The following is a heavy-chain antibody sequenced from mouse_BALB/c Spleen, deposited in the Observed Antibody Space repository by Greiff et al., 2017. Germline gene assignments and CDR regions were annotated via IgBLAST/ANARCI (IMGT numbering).Heavy chain of an antibody. V-gene: IGHV5-9-3*01. J-gene: IGHJ4*01. CDR2: ISSGGSYT. D-gene: IGHD2-14*01. CDR1: GFTFSSYA. Sequence: EVKLVESGGGLVKPGGSLKLSCAASGFTFSSYAMSWVRQTPEKRLEWVATISSGGSYTYYPDSVKGRFTISRDNAKNTLYLQMSSLRSEDTAMYYCARQDYRYDDAMDYWGQGTSVTVSS. CDR3: ARQDYRYDDAMDY.